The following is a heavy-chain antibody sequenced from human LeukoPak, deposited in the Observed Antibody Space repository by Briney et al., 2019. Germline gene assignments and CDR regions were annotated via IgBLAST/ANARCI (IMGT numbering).Heavy chain of an antibody. J-gene: IGHJ3*02. CDR2: ISGGGSTT. D-gene: IGHD1-7*01. CDR1: GFSFSTHA. V-gene: IGHV3-23*01. CDR3: ARDPGTTQYAFDI. Sequence: PGGSLRLSCAASGFSFSTHAMRWVRQAPGEGLEWVSAISGGGSTTYYADSVKGRFTISRDNSKNTLYLQMNSLRAEDTAVYYCARDPGTTQYAFDIWGQGTMVTVSS.